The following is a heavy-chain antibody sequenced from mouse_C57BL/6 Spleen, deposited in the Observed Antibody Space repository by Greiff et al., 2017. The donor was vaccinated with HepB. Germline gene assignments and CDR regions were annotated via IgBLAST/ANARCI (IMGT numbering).Heavy chain of an antibody. CDR1: GFTFSDYY. V-gene: IGHV5-12*01. J-gene: IGHJ4*01. Sequence: EVKLVESGGGLVQPGGSLKLSCAASGFTFSDYYMYWVRQTPEKRLEWVAYISNGGGSTYYPDTVKGRFTISRDNAKNTLYLQMSRLKSEDTAMYYCARATDAMDYWGQGTSVTVSS. CDR3: ARATDAMDY. CDR2: ISNGGGST. D-gene: IGHD1-1*01.